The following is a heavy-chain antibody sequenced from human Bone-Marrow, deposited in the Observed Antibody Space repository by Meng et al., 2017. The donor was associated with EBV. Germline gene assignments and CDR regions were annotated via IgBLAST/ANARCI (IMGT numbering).Heavy chain of an antibody. D-gene: IGHD1-14*01. Sequence: VQRLEPGGALVQSGGSLRLSCAASEFTLRRYWMHWVRQGPGKEPLWVSRINEDGTITNYADSVKGRFTISRDNAKNTLYLQMNNLRAEDTAVYYCSRDLAGSDDYWGRGTLVTVSS. J-gene: IGHJ4*02. CDR1: EFTLRRYW. CDR2: INEDGTIT. CDR3: SRDLAGSDDY. V-gene: IGHV3-74*01.